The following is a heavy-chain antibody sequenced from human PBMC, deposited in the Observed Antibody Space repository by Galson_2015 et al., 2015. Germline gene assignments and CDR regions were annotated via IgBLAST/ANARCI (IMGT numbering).Heavy chain of an antibody. J-gene: IGHJ4*02. V-gene: IGHV3-30-3*01. CDR3: ARDLTYYDFWSGLDY. CDR1: GFTFSSYA. Sequence: LRLSCAASGFTFSSYAMHWVRQAPGKGLEWVAVISYDGSNKYYADSVKGRFTISRDNSKNTLYLQMNSLRAEDTAVYYCARDLTYYDFWSGLDYWGQGTLVTVSS. D-gene: IGHD3-3*01. CDR2: ISYDGSNK.